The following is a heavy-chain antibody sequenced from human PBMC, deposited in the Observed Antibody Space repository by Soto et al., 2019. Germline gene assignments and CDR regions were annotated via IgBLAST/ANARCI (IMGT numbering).Heavy chain of an antibody. CDR2: INYSGSF. CDR3: ARVPGP. V-gene: IGHV4-28*05. CDR1: GGSISSSHW. J-gene: IGHJ5*02. Sequence: ASETLSLTCTVSGGSISSSHWWGWIRQPPGKGLEWIGHINYSGSFYHDPSLKSRVTISVNTSKNQFSLKLSSVTAADTAVYYCARVPGPWGQGTLVTVSS.